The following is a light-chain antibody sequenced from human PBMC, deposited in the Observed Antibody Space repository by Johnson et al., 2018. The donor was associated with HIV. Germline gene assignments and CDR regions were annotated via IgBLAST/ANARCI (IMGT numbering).Light chain of an antibody. V-gene: IGLV1-51*02. CDR1: SSHIGNQY. CDR3: GTWDSSLRAIYV. Sequence: QTVLTQPPSVFAAPGPKVTISSSGSSSHIGNQYVTWYQQLTGKPPTPLIYANNTPPSGIPDPFSGSKSATPATLGITGLQTGDEADYYCGTWDSSLRAIYVFGTGTKVTVL. J-gene: IGLJ1*01. CDR2: ANN.